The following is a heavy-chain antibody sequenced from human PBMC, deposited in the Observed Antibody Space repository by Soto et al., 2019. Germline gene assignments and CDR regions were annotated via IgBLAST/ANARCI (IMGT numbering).Heavy chain of an antibody. D-gene: IGHD5-18*01. CDR3: GIQLWSDYYYYGMDV. V-gene: IGHV1-69*13. Sequence: GASVKVSCKASGGTFSSYAISWVRQAPGQGLEWMGGIIPIFGTANYAQKFQGRVTITADESTSTAYMELSSLRSEDTAVYYCGIQLWSDYYYYGMDVWGQGTKVTVSS. CDR2: IIPIFGTA. J-gene: IGHJ6*02. CDR1: GGTFSSYA.